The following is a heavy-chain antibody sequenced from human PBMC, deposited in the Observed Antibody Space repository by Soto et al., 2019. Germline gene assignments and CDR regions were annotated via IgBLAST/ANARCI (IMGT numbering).Heavy chain of an antibody. V-gene: IGHV1-69*06. CDR3: AREVQVHTPDFVY. CDR1: GGTFNTYA. D-gene: IGHD3-10*01. J-gene: IGHJ4*02. Sequence: QVQLVQSGAEMKKPGSSVKVSCQSSGGTFNTYAMNWVRQAPGQGPEWMGDIFPMFGAANYAPKFQGRVTITADKSTGTSYMQLSSLTSEDTAVYFCAREVQVHTPDFVYWGQGTLVTVSS. CDR2: IFPMFGAA.